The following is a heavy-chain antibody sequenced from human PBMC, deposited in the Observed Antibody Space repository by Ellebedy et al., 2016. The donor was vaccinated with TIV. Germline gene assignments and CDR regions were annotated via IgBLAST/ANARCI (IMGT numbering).Heavy chain of an antibody. CDR3: ARGAPFPYYFDS. CDR1: GGFISNYY. J-gene: IGHJ4*02. CDR2: IYHSGSN. V-gene: IGHV4-59*01. Sequence: MPSGTLSLTCAVSGGFISNYYWTWIRQSPETGLEWIGYIYHSGSNGSNPSLKSRVTISVDTPKNQFSLKLNSVTAADTAVYYCARGAPFPYYFDSWGQGLLVTVSS.